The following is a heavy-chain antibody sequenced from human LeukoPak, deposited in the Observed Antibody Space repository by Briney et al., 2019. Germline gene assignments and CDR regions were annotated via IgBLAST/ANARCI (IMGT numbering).Heavy chain of an antibody. J-gene: IGHJ4*02. CDR1: GGSISSSNW. V-gene: IGHV4-4*02. D-gene: IGHD3-9*01. CDR2: IYHSGST. CDR3: ARYYDILTGSLDY. Sequence: SSETLSLTCAVSGGSISSSNWWSWVRQPPGKGLEWIGEIYHSGSTNYNPSLKSRVTISVDTSKNQFSLKLSSVTAADTAVYYCARYYDILTGSLDYWGQGTLVTVSS.